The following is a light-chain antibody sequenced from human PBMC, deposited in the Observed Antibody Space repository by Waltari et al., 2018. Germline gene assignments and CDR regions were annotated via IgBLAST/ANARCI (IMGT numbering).Light chain of an antibody. CDR3: SSYTSTTTLV. Sequence: QSALSQPASVSGSPGQSITISCTGTSSDVGAYKYVSWYQHHPGRAPKLILFDVSELPSGISNRFSGSKSGHTASLTISGLQTEDEADYYCSSYTSTTTLVFGGGTKVTVL. J-gene: IGLJ2*01. V-gene: IGLV2-14*03. CDR2: DVS. CDR1: SSDVGAYKY.